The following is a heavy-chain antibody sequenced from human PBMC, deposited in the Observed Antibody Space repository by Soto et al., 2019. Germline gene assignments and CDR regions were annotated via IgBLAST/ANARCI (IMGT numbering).Heavy chain of an antibody. J-gene: IGHJ4*02. D-gene: IGHD1-26*01. CDR1: GCSISSYY. V-gene: IGHV4-59*08. CDR3: ARHGGSYSFDY. CDR2: NSYSGNT. Sequence: SETLSLTCTVSGCSISSYYWSWIRQPPGKGLEWIGYNSYSGNTDYNPSLKSRVTISVDTSKNQFSLKLSSATAADTAVYYCARHGGSYSFDYWGQGTLVTVSS.